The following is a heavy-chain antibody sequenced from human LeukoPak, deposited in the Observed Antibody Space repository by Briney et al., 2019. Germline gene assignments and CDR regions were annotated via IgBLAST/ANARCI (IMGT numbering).Heavy chain of an antibody. D-gene: IGHD6-13*01. CDR3: ARAHCPAAGRTKGYYFDY. Sequence: PSETLSLTCAVYGGSFSGYYWSWIRQPPGKGLEWLGEINHSGSTNYNPSLKSRVTISVDTSKNQFSLKLSSVTAADTAVYYCARAHCPAAGRTKGYYFDYWGQGTLVTVSS. V-gene: IGHV4-34*01. CDR1: GGSFSGYY. J-gene: IGHJ4*02. CDR2: INHSGST.